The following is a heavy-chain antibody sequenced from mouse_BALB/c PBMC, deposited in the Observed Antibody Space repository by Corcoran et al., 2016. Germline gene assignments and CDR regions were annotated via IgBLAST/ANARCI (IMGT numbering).Heavy chain of an antibody. CDR3: ARLYPGIAMDY. Sequence: EVQLQQSGPELVKPGASVKMSCKASGYTFTSYVMHWVKQKPGQGLEWIGYINPYNDGIKYNEKFKGKATLTSDKSSSTAYMELSSLTSEDSAVYYCARLYPGIAMDYWGQGTSVTVSS. CDR1: GYTFTSYV. CDR2: INPYNDGI. J-gene: IGHJ4*01. V-gene: IGHV1S136*01.